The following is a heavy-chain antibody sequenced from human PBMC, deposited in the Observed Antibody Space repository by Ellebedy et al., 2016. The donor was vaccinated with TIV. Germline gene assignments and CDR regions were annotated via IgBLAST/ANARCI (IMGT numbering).Heavy chain of an antibody. V-gene: IGHV4-59*01. CDR1: GASISSYY. D-gene: IGHD4-17*01. Sequence: SETLSLTCSVSGASISSYYWSWIRQPPGKGLEWTGHIYSNGTTNYNPSLKSRVTISLDTSKNQFSLKLSSVTAADTAMYYCARATTVTTGGRFDPWGQGTLVTVSS. CDR2: IYSNGTT. CDR3: ARATTVTTGGRFDP. J-gene: IGHJ5*02.